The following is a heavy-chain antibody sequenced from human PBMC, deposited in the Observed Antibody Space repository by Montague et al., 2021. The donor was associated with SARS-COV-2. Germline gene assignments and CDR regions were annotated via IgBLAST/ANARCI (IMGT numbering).Heavy chain of an antibody. D-gene: IGHD5-12*01. CDR1: GFTFGGHD. V-gene: IGHV3-72*01. CDR2: SRNKYKSYTT. J-gene: IGHJ3*02. Sequence: SLRLSCSTSGFTFGGHDMDWVRQAPGGGLEWVGRSRNKYKSYTTXYAASVKGRFTISGDDSKNSLYLQMNGLKTEDTAIYYCARFGYSAYDYGAFDIWGQGTMVTVSS. CDR3: ARFGYSAYDYGAFDI.